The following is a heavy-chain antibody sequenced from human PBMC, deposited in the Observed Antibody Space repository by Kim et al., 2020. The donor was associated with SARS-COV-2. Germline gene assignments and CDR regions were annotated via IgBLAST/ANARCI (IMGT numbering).Heavy chain of an antibody. CDR1: GFTFDDYA. CDR3: AKDRPPPQYCSGGSCYSFIGEIDY. CDR2: ISGDGGST. J-gene: IGHJ4*02. Sequence: GGSLRLSCAASGFTFDDYAMHWVRQAPGKGLEWVSLISGDGGSTYYADSVKGRFTISRDNSKNSLYLQMNSLRTEDTALYYCAKDRPPPQYCSGGSCYSFIGEIDYWGQGTLVTVSS. D-gene: IGHD2-15*01. V-gene: IGHV3-43*02.